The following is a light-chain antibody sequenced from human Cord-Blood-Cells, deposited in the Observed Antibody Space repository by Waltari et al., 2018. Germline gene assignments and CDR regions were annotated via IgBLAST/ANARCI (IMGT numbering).Light chain of an antibody. V-gene: IGLV3-1*01. CDR1: KLGDKY. J-gene: IGLJ2*01. CDR2: QDS. Sequence: SYELTQPPSVSVSPGQTASITCSGDKLGDKYACWYQQKPGQSPVLVIYQDSKRPSGSPGRFSGYNSGNTATLTIRGTQAMDEADYYCQAWDSSTVVFGGGTKLTVL. CDR3: QAWDSSTVV.